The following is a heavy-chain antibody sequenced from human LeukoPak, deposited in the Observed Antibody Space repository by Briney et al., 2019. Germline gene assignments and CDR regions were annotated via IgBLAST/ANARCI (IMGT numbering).Heavy chain of an antibody. J-gene: IGHJ4*02. CDR1: GGSISSSSYY. Sequence: SETLSLTCTVSGGSISSSSYYWGWIRQPPGKGLEWIGSIYYSGSTYYNPSLKSRVTISVDTSKNQFSLKLSSVTAADTAVYYCARKGGSVGGPIPPDTAMVTDPHFDYWGQGTLVTVSS. D-gene: IGHD5-18*01. CDR3: ARKGGSVGGPIPPDTAMVTDPHFDY. CDR2: IYYSGST. V-gene: IGHV4-39*01.